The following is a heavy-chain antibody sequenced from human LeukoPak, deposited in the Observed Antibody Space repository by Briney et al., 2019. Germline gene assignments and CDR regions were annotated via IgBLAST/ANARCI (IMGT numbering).Heavy chain of an antibody. CDR1: GLTFSNYW. D-gene: IGHD2-21*02. Sequence: PGGSLRLSCVASGLTFSNYWMTWVRQAPGKGLEWVANIKTDGSQKSYVDSVMGRFTISRDNAKNSLYLQMNSLRAEDTAVYYCARDVSYCPGDYWGQGTLVTVSS. CDR3: ARDVSYCPGDY. CDR2: IKTDGSQK. V-gene: IGHV3-7*01. J-gene: IGHJ4*02.